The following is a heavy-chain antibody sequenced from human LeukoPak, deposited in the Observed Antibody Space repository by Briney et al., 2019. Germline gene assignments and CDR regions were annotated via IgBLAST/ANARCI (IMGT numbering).Heavy chain of an antibody. CDR2: IFYSGST. D-gene: IGHD2-8*01. CDR3: ARVYCPNGVCYNSRGWFDP. J-gene: IGHJ5*02. V-gene: IGHV4-59*01. CDR1: GGSISTYY. Sequence: SETLSLTCTVSGGSISTYYWSWVRQPPGKGLEWIGYIFYSGSTNYNPSLKSRVTISVDTSKNQFSLKLSSVTAADTAVYYCARVYCPNGVCYNSRGWFDPWGQGTLVTVSS.